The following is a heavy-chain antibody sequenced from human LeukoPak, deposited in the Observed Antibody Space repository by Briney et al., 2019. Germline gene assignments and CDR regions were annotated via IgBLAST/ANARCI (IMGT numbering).Heavy chain of an antibody. V-gene: IGHV4-61*05. CDR3: ARALAVAGILDWFDP. CDR2: IYYSGST. CDR1: GGSISSSSYY. D-gene: IGHD6-19*01. J-gene: IGHJ5*02. Sequence: SETLSLTCTVSGGSISSSSYYWGWIRQPPGKGLEWIGYIYYSGSTNYNPSLKSRVTISVDTSKNQFSLKLSSVTAADTAVYYCARALAVAGILDWFDPWGQGTLVTVSS.